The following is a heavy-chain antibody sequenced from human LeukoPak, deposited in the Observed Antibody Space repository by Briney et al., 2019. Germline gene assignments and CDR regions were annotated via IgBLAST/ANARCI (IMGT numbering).Heavy chain of an antibody. CDR1: GFTFEDYA. Sequence: GGSLRLSCAASGFTFEDYAMHWVRQAPGKGLEWLSLISWDGSSTYYADSVKGRFTISRDNSKNSLYLQMNSLRADDTALYYCAKDPRRGGTYYYYYYMDVWGKGTTVTVSS. D-gene: IGHD3-16*01. CDR2: ISWDGSST. V-gene: IGHV3-43D*03. CDR3: AKDPRRGGTYYYYYYMDV. J-gene: IGHJ6*03.